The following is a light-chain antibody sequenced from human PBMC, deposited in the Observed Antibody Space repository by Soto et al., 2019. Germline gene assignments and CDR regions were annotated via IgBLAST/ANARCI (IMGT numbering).Light chain of an antibody. CDR3: QQSYSSLGT. CDR2: GTS. V-gene: IGKV1-39*01. J-gene: IGKJ1*01. CDR1: QSSANF. Sequence: DIQMTQLPSSVSASLVDRVTITLRASQSSANFLNWYQQKPGKAPKLVIYGTSTLQRGVPSRFSGSVSGTDFTLTISRLQREDFATYYCQQSYSSLGTFGQGTKVDI.